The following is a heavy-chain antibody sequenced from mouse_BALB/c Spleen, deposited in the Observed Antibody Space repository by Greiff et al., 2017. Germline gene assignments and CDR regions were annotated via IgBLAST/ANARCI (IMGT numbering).Heavy chain of an antibody. CDR2: IDPANGNT. V-gene: IGHV14-3*02. D-gene: IGHD2-14*01. CDR1: GFNIKDTY. Sequence: EVQLKQSGAELVKPGASVKLSCTASGFNIKDTYMHWVKQRPEQGLEWIGRIDPANGNTKYDPKFQGKATITADTSSNTAYLQLSSLTSEDTAVYYCASSYRYGAMDYWGQGTSVTVSS. J-gene: IGHJ4*01. CDR3: ASSYRYGAMDY.